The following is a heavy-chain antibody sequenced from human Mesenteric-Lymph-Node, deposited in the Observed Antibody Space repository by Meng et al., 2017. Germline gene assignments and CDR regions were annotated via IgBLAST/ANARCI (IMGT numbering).Heavy chain of an antibody. V-gene: IGHV4-39*07. CDR3: ARVGTMVRGLGYYYYGMDV. D-gene: IGHD3-10*01. CDR1: GGSISSSSYY. J-gene: IGHJ6*02. CDR2: IYYSGST. Sequence: SETLSLTCTVSGGSISSSSYYWGWIRQPPGKGLEWIGSIYYSGSTYYNPSLKSRVTISVDTSKNQFSLKLSSVTAADTAVYYCARVGTMVRGLGYYYYGMDVWGQGTTVTVSS.